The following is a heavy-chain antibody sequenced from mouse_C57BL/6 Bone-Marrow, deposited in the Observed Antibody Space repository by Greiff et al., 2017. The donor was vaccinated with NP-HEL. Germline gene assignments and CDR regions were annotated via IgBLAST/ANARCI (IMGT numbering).Heavy chain of an antibody. Sequence: QVHVKQSGPGLVQPSQSLSITCTVSGFSLTSYGVHWVRQSPGKGLEWLGVIWSGGSTDYNAAFISRLSISKDNSKSQVFFKMNSLQADDTAIYYCARLDSSGWEFAYWGQGTLVTVSA. D-gene: IGHD3-2*02. CDR2: IWSGGST. CDR3: ARLDSSGWEFAY. V-gene: IGHV2-2*01. J-gene: IGHJ3*01. CDR1: GFSLTSYG.